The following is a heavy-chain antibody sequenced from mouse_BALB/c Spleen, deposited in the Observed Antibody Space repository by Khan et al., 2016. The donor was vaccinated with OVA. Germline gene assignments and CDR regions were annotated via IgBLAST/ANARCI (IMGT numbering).Heavy chain of an antibody. CDR3: ARDGSRYNYAMDY. CDR2: LNYSGST. Sequence: EVQLQESGPGLVKPSQSLSLTCTVTGYSITSDYAWNWIRQFPGNKLEWMGYLNYSGSTYYNPAHKSLIFITRDSSKNQFFLQLNSVTTADTATYYCARDGSRYNYAMDYWGQGTSVTVSS. D-gene: IGHD2-3*01. CDR1: GYSITSDYA. J-gene: IGHJ4*01. V-gene: IGHV3-2*02.